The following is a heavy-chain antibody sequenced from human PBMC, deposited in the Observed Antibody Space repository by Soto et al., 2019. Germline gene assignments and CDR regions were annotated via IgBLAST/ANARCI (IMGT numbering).Heavy chain of an antibody. Sequence: EVHLLESGGGLVQPGGSLRLSCAASGFTFSSHSMTWVRQAPGKGLEWISGIRNNNVDTFYAESVKGRFTISRDNSKNTVSLQMNSLRADDTARYFCSKWSGYGSSWGHGTLVIVSS. CDR2: IRNNNVDT. V-gene: IGHV3-23*01. CDR1: GFTFSSHS. CDR3: SKWSGYGSS. J-gene: IGHJ4*01. D-gene: IGHD5-18*01.